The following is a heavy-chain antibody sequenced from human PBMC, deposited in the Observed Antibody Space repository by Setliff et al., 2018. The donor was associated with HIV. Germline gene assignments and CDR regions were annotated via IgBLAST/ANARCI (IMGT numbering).Heavy chain of an antibody. J-gene: IGHJ4*02. CDR2: ITAKFNGYVK. V-gene: IGHV3-72*01. D-gene: IGHD3-16*01. CDR3: VRAAAGLDI. Sequence: GGSLRLSCTASGFTFGDYAMGWVRQAPGKGLEWVGRITAKFNGYVKEYAASVQGRFTISRDDSKDSLFLQMNNLKTEDTAVYYCVRAAAGLDIWSQKILVTVSS. CDR1: GFTFGDYA.